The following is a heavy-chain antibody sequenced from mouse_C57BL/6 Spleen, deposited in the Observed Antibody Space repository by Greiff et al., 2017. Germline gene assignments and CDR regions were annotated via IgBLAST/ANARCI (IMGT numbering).Heavy chain of an antibody. Sequence: VQLQQSGPELVKPGASVKISCTASGYSFTGYYMNWVKQSPEKSLEWIGEINPSTGGTTYNQKFKAKATLTVDKSSSTAYMQLMRLTSEDSAVYYCASVGLYYFDYWGQGTTLTVSS. V-gene: IGHV1-42*01. CDR3: ASVGLYYFDY. CDR2: INPSTGGT. J-gene: IGHJ2*01. CDR1: GYSFTGYY.